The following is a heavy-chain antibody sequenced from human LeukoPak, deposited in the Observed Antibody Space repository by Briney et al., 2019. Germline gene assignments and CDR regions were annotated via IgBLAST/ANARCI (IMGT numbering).Heavy chain of an antibody. J-gene: IGHJ4*02. Sequence: PSETLSLTCAVYGGSFSGYYWSWIRQPPGKGLEWIGEINHSGSTNYNPSLKSRVTISVDPSKNQFSLKLSSVTAADTAVYYCAREADHDYVWGSYRYVDYWGQGTLVTVSS. CDR3: AREADHDYVWGSYRYVDY. V-gene: IGHV4-34*01. D-gene: IGHD3-16*02. CDR1: GGSFSGYY. CDR2: INHSGST.